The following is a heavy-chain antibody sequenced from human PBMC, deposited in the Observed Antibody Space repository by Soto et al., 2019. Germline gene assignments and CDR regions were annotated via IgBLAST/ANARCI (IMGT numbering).Heavy chain of an antibody. Sequence: ASVKVSCKASGYTFTSYYMHWVRQAPGQGLEWMGIINPSGGSTSYAQKFQGRVTMTRDTSTSTVYMELSSLRSEDTAVYYCARDPYDFWSGYPGYYFDYWGQGTLVTVS. CDR2: INPSGGST. D-gene: IGHD3-3*01. J-gene: IGHJ4*02. V-gene: IGHV1-46*03. CDR1: GYTFTSYY. CDR3: ARDPYDFWSGYPGYYFDY.